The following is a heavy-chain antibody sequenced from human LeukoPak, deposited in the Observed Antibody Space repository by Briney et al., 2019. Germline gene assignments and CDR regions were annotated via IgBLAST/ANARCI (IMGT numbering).Heavy chain of an antibody. V-gene: IGHV3-48*01. CDR2: ISSSSSTI. CDR3: AKDRGYCSGGSCYPRGY. CDR1: GFTFSSYS. D-gene: IGHD2-15*01. Sequence: GGSLRLSCAASGFTFSSYSMNWVRQAPGKGLEWVSYISSSSSTIYYADPVKGRFTISRDNSKNTLYLQMNSLRAEDTAVYYCAKDRGYCSGGSCYPRGYWGQGTLVTVSS. J-gene: IGHJ4*02.